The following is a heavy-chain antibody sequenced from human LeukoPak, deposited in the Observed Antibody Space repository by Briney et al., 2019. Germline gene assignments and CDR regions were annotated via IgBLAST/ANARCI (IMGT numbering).Heavy chain of an antibody. J-gene: IGHJ4*02. CDR2: ISSSSSYI. D-gene: IGHD2-15*01. CDR3: ARALGSSYHHYNRELDY. Sequence: GGSLRLSCAASGFTFSSYSMNWVRQAPGKGLEWVSSISSSSSYIYYADSVKGRFTISRDNAKNSLYLQMNSLRAEDTAVYYCARALGSSYHHYNRELDYWGEGTLVTVSS. V-gene: IGHV3-21*01. CDR1: GFTFSSYS.